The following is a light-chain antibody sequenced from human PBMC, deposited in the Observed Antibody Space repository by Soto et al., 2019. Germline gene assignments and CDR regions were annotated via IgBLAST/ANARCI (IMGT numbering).Light chain of an antibody. CDR1: QSFSSY. CDR3: QQRSNWPPVIT. V-gene: IGKV3-11*01. CDR2: DAS. Sequence: EIVLTQSPATLSLSPGERATLSCRASQSFSSYLAWYQQKPGQAPRLIIYDASKRATGIPARFSGRGSGTDFTLTISSLEPEDFAVYYCQQRSNWPPVITFGQGTRLEIK. J-gene: IGKJ5*01.